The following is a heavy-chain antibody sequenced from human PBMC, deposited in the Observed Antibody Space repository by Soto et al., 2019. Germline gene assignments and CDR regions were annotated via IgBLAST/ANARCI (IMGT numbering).Heavy chain of an antibody. CDR1: GFTFNIYG. CDR3: AKDQASGQGSFDS. CDR2: ISYDGSNQ. V-gene: IGHV3-30*18. Sequence: LRLSCAASGFTFNIYGMHWVRQTPDKGLEWVALISYDGSNQYYADSVKGRFTISRDNSKNTLFLQMNSLRADDTAVYYCAKDQASGQGSFDSWGQGTLVTVSS. J-gene: IGHJ4*02.